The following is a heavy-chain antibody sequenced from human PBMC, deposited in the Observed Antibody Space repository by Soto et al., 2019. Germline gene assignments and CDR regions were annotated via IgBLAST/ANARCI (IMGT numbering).Heavy chain of an antibody. CDR3: ACRVGATNYGMHV. Sequence: EVQLVESGGGLIQPGGSLRLSCAASEFTVSSNYMNWVRQAPGKGLECVSTSYSGGSTYYADSVKARFTISRDNSKTTLYLQMNIPRAEDTAVYYCACRVGATNYGMHVWGPGTTGSVSS. J-gene: IGHJ6*02. D-gene: IGHD1-26*01. CDR1: EFTVSSNY. V-gene: IGHV3-53*01. CDR2: SYSGGST.